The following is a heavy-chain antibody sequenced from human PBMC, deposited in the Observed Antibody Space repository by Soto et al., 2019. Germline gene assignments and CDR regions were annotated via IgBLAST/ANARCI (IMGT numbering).Heavy chain of an antibody. CDR2: ISGSGGST. V-gene: IGHV3-23*01. D-gene: IGHD3-16*02. CDR1: GFTFSSYA. J-gene: IGHJ4*02. Sequence: GGSLRLSCAASGFTFSSYAMHWVRQAPGKGLEWVSAISGSGGSTYYADSVKGRFTISRDNSKNTLYLQMNSLRAEDTAVYYCAKGKFPFSLGELSSFDYWGQGTLVTVSS. CDR3: AKGKFPFSLGELSSFDY.